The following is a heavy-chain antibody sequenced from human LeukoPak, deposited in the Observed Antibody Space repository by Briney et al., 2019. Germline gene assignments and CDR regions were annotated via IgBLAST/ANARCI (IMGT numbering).Heavy chain of an antibody. D-gene: IGHD3-3*01. V-gene: IGHV3-48*01. Sequence: GGSLRLSCAASGFTFNTFSMNWVRQAPGKGLEWVAYISSNGSTTYYADSMKGRLTISRDNAKNLLYLQMDNLRAEDTAVYYCARDGFCDFWGQGTLVTVSS. CDR3: ARDGFCDF. J-gene: IGHJ4*02. CDR2: ISSNGSTT. CDR1: GFTFNTFS.